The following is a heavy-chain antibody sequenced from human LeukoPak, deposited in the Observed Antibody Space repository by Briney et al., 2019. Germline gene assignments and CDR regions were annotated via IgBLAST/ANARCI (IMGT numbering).Heavy chain of an antibody. V-gene: IGHV3-7*01. CDR1: GFTLSSFW. CDR3: ASNDDWRFDY. J-gene: IGHJ4*02. Sequence: GGSLRLSCAASSGFTLSSFWMTWVRQAPGKGLEWVANIKQDGSLKNYVDSLKGRFTISRDNAKNSVYLQMSSLRVEDTAVYYCASNDDWRFDYRGQGTLVTVSS. D-gene: IGHD3-9*01. CDR2: IKQDGSLK.